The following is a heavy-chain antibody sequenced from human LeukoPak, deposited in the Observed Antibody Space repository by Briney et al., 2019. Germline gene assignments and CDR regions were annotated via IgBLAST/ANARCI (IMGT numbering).Heavy chain of an antibody. CDR1: GFTFSSYE. CDR2: IRSSGSTR. D-gene: IGHD3-16*01. CDR3: ARESAGGGIDY. J-gene: IGHJ4*02. Sequence: GGSLRLSCAASGFTFSSYEMNWVRQAPGKGLEWVSYIRSSGSTRYYADSVKGRFTISRDNAKNSLYLQMNSLRAEDTAVYYCARESAGGGIDYWGQGTLVTVSS. V-gene: IGHV3-48*03.